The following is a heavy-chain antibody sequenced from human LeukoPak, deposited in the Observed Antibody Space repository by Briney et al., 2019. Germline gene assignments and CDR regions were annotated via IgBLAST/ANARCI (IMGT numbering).Heavy chain of an antibody. CDR2: TYYRSKWYN. J-gene: IGHJ4*02. CDR1: GDSVSSNSAA. V-gene: IGHV6-1*01. CDR3: ARERELGIAQTSFDY. Sequence: SQTLSLTSAISGDSVSSNSAAWNWVRQSPSRGLEWLGRTYYRSKWYNDYAVSVKGRITVNPDTSKNHFSLQFNSVTPEDTAVYYCARERELGIAQTSFDYWGQGTLVTVSS. D-gene: IGHD1-26*01.